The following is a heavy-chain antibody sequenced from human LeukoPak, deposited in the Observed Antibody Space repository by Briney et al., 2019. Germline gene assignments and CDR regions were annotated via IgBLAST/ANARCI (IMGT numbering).Heavy chain of an antibody. CDR2: ISAYNGNT. D-gene: IGHD1-7*01. V-gene: IGHV1-18*01. CDR3: ARITKWNCLMDV. Sequence: GASVKVSCKASGYTFTSYGISWVRQAPGQGLEWMGRISAYNGNTNYAQKLQGRVTMTTDTSTSTAYVELRSLRSDDTAVYYCARITKWNCLMDVWGKGTTVTVSS. J-gene: IGHJ6*03. CDR1: GYTFTSYG.